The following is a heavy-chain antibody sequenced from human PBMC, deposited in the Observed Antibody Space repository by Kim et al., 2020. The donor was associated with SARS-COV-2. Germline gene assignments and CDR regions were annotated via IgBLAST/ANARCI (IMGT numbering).Heavy chain of an antibody. Sequence: NADSLQGRFTISRDNAKNSLYLKVSSLRAEDTAVYYCARGATYYGSGPDYWGEGTLVTVSS. V-gene: IGHV3-11*06. CDR3: ARGATYYGSGPDY. J-gene: IGHJ4*02. D-gene: IGHD3-10*01.